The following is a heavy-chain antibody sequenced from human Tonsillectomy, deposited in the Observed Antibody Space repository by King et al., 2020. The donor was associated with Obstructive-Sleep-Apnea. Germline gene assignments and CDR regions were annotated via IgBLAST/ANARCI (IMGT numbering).Heavy chain of an antibody. CDR1: GFTFSSYS. D-gene: IGHD4-17*01. V-gene: IGHV3-48*01. CDR3: AREGVYGDYDYFDY. CDR2: ISSSSSTI. Sequence: QLVQSGGGLVQPGGSLRLSCAASGFTFSSYSMNWVRQAPGKGLEWVSYISSSSSTIYDADSVKGRFTISRDNAKNSLYLQMNSLRAEDTAVYYCAREGVYGDYDYFDYWGQGTLVTVSS. J-gene: IGHJ4*02.